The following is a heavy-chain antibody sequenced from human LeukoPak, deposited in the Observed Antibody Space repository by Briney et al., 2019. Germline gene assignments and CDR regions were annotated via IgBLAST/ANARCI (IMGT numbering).Heavy chain of an antibody. Sequence: SETLSLTCTVSGVSLSSVLYFWRWIPQSPGEGLTRIVSVYYSASTLFSASFENRVAMPVDRSKNQFSLKLKSVTAADTATYYCARLCQVTTCAKFEYWGQGILVTVAS. V-gene: IGHV4-39*01. CDR2: VYYSAST. CDR3: ARLCQVTTCAKFEY. J-gene: IGHJ4*02. CDR1: GVSLSSVLYF. D-gene: IGHD2-21*02.